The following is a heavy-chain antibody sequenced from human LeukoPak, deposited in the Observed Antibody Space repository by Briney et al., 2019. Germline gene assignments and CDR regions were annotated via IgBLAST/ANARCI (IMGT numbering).Heavy chain of an antibody. Sequence: SETLSLTCTVSGGSISSYYWSWIRQPPGKGLEWIGYIYYSGSTNYNPSLKSRVTISVDTSKNQFSLKLGSVTAADTAVYYCASQGGGSGDYWGQGTLVTVSS. CDR1: GGSISSYY. CDR2: IYYSGST. CDR3: ASQGGGSGDY. J-gene: IGHJ4*02. D-gene: IGHD3-10*01. V-gene: IGHV4-59*01.